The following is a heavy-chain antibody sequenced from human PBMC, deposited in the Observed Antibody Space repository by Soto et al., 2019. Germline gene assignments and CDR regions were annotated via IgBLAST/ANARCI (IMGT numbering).Heavy chain of an antibody. CDR3: ARPYDYSSNWFDP. CDR2: IYYSGST. V-gene: IGHV4-39*07. Sequence: SETLSLTCTVSGGSISSSSYYWGWIRQPPGKGLEWIGSIYYSGSTYYNPSLKSRVTISVDTSKNQFSLKLSSVTAADTAVYYCARPYDYSSNWFDPWGQGTLVTVSS. J-gene: IGHJ5*02. CDR1: GGSISSSSYY. D-gene: IGHD4-4*01.